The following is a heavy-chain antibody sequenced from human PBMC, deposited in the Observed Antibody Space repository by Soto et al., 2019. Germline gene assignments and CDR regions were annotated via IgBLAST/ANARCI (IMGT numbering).Heavy chain of an antibody. CDR2: ISSSSSTI. CDR1: GFTFSSYS. Sequence: GGSLRLSCAASGFTFSSYSMNWVRQAPGKGLEWVSYISSSSSTIYYADSVKGRFTISRDNAKNSLYLQMNSLRDEDTAVYYCARESDPYYDSSGYRFDYWGQGTLVTVSS. V-gene: IGHV3-48*02. D-gene: IGHD3-22*01. CDR3: ARESDPYYDSSGYRFDY. J-gene: IGHJ4*02.